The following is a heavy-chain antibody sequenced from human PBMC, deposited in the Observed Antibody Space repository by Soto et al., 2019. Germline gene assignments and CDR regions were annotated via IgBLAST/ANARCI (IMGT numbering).Heavy chain of an antibody. CDR2: ISYDGSNK. D-gene: IGHD2-15*01. Sequence: GGSLRLSCAASGFSFSSYAMHWVRQAPGKGLEWVAVISYDGSNKYYADSVKGRFTISRDNSKDTLYLQMNSLRAEDTAVYYCAVDSVAALRGFDPWGQGTLVTVSS. CDR3: AVDSVAALRGFDP. CDR1: GFSFSSYA. J-gene: IGHJ5*02. V-gene: IGHV3-30-3*01.